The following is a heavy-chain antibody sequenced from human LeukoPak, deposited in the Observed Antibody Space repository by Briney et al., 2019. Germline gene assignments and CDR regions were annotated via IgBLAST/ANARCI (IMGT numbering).Heavy chain of an antibody. J-gene: IGHJ4*02. CDR2: IYYSGST. Sequence: PSETLSLTCTVSGGSISSGDYYWSWIRQPPGKGLEWIGYIYYSGSTYYNPSLKSRVTISVDTSKNQFSLKLSSVTAADTAVYYCARVLRTTVTTSVYFDYWGQGTLVTVSS. CDR1: GGSISSGDYY. CDR3: ARVLRTTVTTSVYFDY. D-gene: IGHD4-17*01. V-gene: IGHV4-30-4*08.